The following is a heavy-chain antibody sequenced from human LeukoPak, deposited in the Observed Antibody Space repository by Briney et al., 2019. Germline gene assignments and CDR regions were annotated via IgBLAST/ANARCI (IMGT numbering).Heavy chain of an antibody. CDR2: ISSSSSTI. V-gene: IGHV3-48*01. J-gene: IGHJ4*02. CDR1: GFTFSSYS. D-gene: IGHD6-19*01. Sequence: GGSLRLSCAASGFTFSSYSMNWVRQAPGKGLEWVSYISSSSSTIYYADSVKGRFTISRDNAKNSLYLQMNSLRAEDTAVYYCASWGTSGWYHYWGQGTLVTVTS. CDR3: ASWGTSGWYHY.